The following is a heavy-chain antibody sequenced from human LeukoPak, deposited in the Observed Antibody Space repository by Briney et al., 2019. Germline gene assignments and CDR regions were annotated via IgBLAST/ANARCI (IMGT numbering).Heavy chain of an antibody. J-gene: IGHJ3*02. CDR2: LSHSRSS. Sequence: SETLSLTCTVSGGSVSSYYWSWIQRPPGRGLEWIAYLSHSRSSDSNPSLTSRVTTLVDTSKNQFSLKLTSVTAADTAVYYCARARYANAWYAFDIWGHGTMVTVSS. V-gene: IGHV4-59*02. D-gene: IGHD2-2*01. CDR3: ARARYANAWYAFDI. CDR1: GGSVSSYY.